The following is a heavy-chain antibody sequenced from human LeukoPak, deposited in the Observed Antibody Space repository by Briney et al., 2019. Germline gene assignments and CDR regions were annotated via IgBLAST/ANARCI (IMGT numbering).Heavy chain of an antibody. CDR2: IKTRPDNYAT. V-gene: IGHV3-73*01. CDR3: TRLDDFLTGFDC. CDR1: GFSFSASA. Sequence: GGSLRLSCAASGFSFSASAIHWLRQPSGKGLEGVGRIKTRPDNYATAFAASVKGRFTISRDDSKNTAYLQMDSLKTEDTAVYYCTRLDDFLTGFDCWGQGTLVTVSS. D-gene: IGHD3-9*01. J-gene: IGHJ4*02.